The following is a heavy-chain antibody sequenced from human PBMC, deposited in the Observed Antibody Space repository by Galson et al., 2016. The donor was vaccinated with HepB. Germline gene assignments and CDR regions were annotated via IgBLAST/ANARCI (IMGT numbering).Heavy chain of an antibody. CDR3: ARDPEEGYFDL. V-gene: IGHV1-2*04. CDR1: GYTFTGYY. J-gene: IGHJ2*01. Sequence: SVKVSCKASGYTFTGYYIHWMRQAPGQGLEWTGWINPNSGGTNYAQKFQGWVTMTRDTSISTAYTELRRLRSDDTAVYHCARDPEEGYFDLWGRGALVTVSS. D-gene: IGHD1-14*01. CDR2: INPNSGGT.